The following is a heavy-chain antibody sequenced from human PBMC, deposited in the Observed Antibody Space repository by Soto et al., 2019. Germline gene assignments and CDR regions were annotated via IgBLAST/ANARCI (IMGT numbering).Heavy chain of an antibody. J-gene: IGHJ5*02. CDR1: GGSFSGYD. Sequence: PSETLSLTCAVYGGSFSGYDWSWIRQPPGKGLEWVGEINHSGSTNYNPSLKSRVTISVDTSKNQFSLKLSSVTAADTAVYYCARGRSRNARAPRGWFDPWGQGTLVTVSS. V-gene: IGHV4-34*01. D-gene: IGHD4-4*01. CDR2: INHSGST. CDR3: ARGRSRNARAPRGWFDP.